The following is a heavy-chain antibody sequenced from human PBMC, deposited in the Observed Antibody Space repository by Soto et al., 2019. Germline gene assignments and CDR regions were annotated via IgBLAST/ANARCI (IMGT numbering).Heavy chain of an antibody. Sequence: PSGTLSLTCPFSCGSISSGGFYWSWVRQHPGKGLEWIGYIYYSGSTYYNPSLKSRVTISVDTSKNQFSLKLSSVTAADTAVYYCAREAAGILNWFDPWGQGTLVTVSS. CDR3: AREAAGILNWFDP. V-gene: IGHV4-31*03. D-gene: IGHD6-25*01. CDR2: IYYSGST. CDR1: CGSISSGGFY. J-gene: IGHJ5*02.